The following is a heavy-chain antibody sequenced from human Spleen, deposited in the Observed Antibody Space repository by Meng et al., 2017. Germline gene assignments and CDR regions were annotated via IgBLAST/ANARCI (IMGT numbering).Heavy chain of an antibody. D-gene: IGHD3-10*01. V-gene: IGHV4-4*02. CDR2: SHHRGSS. CDR3: ARGLGT. Sequence: QVQLRVSGPALVKPSEALSLTCAVSGDSITNHTWWAWVRQPPGKGLEWIGESHHRGSSAYNPSLKSRVSMSIDKSKNQFSLKLTSVTAADTAVYYCARGLGTWGQGTLVTVSS. J-gene: IGHJ5*02. CDR1: GDSITNHTW.